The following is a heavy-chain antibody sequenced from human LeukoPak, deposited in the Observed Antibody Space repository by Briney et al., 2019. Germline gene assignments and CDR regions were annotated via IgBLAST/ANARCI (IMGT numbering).Heavy chain of an antibody. CDR3: ARVTQGDTAIDY. CDR1: GGTFSSYA. D-gene: IGHD5-18*01. V-gene: IGHV1-8*02. Sequence: ASVKVSCKASGGTFSSYAISWVRQATGQGLEWMGWMNPNSGNTGYAQKFQGRVTMTRNTSISTAYMELSSLRSEDTAVYYCARVTQGDTAIDYWGQGTLVTVSS. J-gene: IGHJ4*02. CDR2: MNPNSGNT.